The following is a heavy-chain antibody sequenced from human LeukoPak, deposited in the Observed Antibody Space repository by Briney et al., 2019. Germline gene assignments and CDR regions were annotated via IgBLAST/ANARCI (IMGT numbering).Heavy chain of an antibody. CDR3: ARGVPAEPVDY. CDR2: INRNSGGT. CDR1: GYTFTGYY. D-gene: IGHD2-2*01. J-gene: IGHJ4*02. Sequence: ASVKVSRKASGYTFTGYYMHWVRQAPGQGLGWMGWINRNSGGTNYAQTFQGRVTMTRDTSISTAYMELSRLRSDDTAVYYCARGVPAEPVDYWGQGTLVTVSS. V-gene: IGHV1-2*02.